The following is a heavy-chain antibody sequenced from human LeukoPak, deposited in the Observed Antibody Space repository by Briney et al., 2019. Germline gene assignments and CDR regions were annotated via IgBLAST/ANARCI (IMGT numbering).Heavy chain of an antibody. Sequence: GESLRLSCAASGFTFSNAWMSWVRQAPGKGLEWVGRIKTKTDGGTIDYAAPVKGRFTISRDDSKSTLYLQMNSLKTEDTAVYYCTTPPLGYFDWLLTFNYWGQGTLVTVSP. V-gene: IGHV3-15*01. CDR1: GFTFSNAW. CDR2: IKTKTDGGTI. J-gene: IGHJ4*02. D-gene: IGHD3-9*01. CDR3: TTPPLGYFDWLLTFNY.